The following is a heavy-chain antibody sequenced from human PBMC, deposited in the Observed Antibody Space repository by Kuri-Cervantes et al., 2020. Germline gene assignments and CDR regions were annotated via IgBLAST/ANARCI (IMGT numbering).Heavy chain of an antibody. D-gene: IGHD3-9*01. Sequence: GGSLRLSCAASGFTFSSYAMSWVRQAPGKGLEWVSAISGSGGSTYYADSVKGRLTISRDNSKNTLYLQMNSLRPEDRSVYFCARGGYYDILTIGFDYWGQGALVTVSS. CDR2: ISGSGGST. V-gene: IGHV3-23*01. CDR3: ARGGYYDILTIGFDY. CDR1: GFTFSSYA. J-gene: IGHJ4*02.